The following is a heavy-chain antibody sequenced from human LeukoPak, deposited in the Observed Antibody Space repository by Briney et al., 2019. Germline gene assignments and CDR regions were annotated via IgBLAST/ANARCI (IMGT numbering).Heavy chain of an antibody. Sequence: GGSLRLSCAASGFTFSSYSMNWVRQAPGKGLEWVSSISSSSYIYYADSVKGRFTISRDNAKNSLYLQMNSLRAEDTAVYYCAREGGLRFLEWSDNWFDPWGQGTLVTVSS. CDR3: AREGGLRFLEWSDNWFDP. J-gene: IGHJ5*02. CDR2: ISSSSYI. V-gene: IGHV3-21*01. D-gene: IGHD3-3*01. CDR1: GFTFSSYS.